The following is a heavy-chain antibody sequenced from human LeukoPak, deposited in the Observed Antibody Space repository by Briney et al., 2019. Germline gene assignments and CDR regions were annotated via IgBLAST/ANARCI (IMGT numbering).Heavy chain of an antibody. CDR2: ITSRSSHI. Sequence: GGSLRLSCAASGSAFGSYSISWVRQAPGKGLEWVSSITSRSSHINYADSVKGRFTISRDNAKNSLYLQMNSLRAEDTAVYYCARPDCSSTSCYYYYYYGIDVWGQGTTVTVSS. J-gene: IGHJ6*02. D-gene: IGHD2-2*01. CDR1: GSAFGSYS. V-gene: IGHV3-21*01. CDR3: ARPDCSSTSCYYYYYYGIDV.